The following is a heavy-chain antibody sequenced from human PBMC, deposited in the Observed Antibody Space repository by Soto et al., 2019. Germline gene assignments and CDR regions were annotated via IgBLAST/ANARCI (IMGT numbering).Heavy chain of an antibody. D-gene: IGHD2-15*01. Sequence: ASVKVSCKASGYTFTSYGISWVRQAPGQGLEWMGWISAYNGDTKYAQKLQGRVTVTTDTSTSTAYMEVGSLRSDDTAVYYCARTCRSGGSCYHEYWGEGTLVTVSS. CDR1: GYTFTSYG. J-gene: IGHJ4*02. CDR2: ISAYNGDT. V-gene: IGHV1-18*01. CDR3: ARTCRSGGSCYHEY.